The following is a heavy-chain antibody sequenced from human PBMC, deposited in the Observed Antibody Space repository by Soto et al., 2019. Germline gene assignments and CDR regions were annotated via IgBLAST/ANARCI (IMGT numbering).Heavy chain of an antibody. CDR2: INHSGST. CDR1: GGSFSGYY. Sequence: SETLSLTCAVYGGSFSGYYWSWIRQPPGKGLEWIGEINHSGSTNYNPSLKSRVTISVDTSKNQFSLKLSSVTAADTAVYYCARYNWNDLLDPWGQGTLVTVSS. J-gene: IGHJ5*02. D-gene: IGHD1-20*01. V-gene: IGHV4-34*01. CDR3: ARYNWNDLLDP.